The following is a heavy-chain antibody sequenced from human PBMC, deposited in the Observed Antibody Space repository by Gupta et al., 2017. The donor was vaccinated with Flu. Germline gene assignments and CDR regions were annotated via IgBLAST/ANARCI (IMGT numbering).Heavy chain of an antibody. J-gene: IGHJ4*02. V-gene: IGHV3-21*01. CDR3: ARVFSGIDD. Sequence: EVQLVESGGGLVKPGGSLRLSCAASGFSFSAYSMTWVRQAPGKGLEWVSFIGSGSRYIYYGDSVKGRFTISRDNAKNSLYLQMNSLRAEDTAVYYCARVFSGIDDWGPGIQVTVSS. CDR1: GFSFSAYS. CDR2: IGSGSRYI. D-gene: IGHD3-3*01.